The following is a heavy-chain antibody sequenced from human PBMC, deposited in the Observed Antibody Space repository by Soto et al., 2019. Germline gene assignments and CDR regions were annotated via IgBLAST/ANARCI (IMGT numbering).Heavy chain of an antibody. CDR2: IIPIFGTA. Sequence: GASVKVSCKASGGTFSSYAISWVRQAPGQGLEWMGGIIPIFGTANYAQKFQGRVTITADKSTSTAYMELSSLRSEDTAVYYCARGTYYSSGWYGGYYYYGMDVWGQGTTVTVSS. V-gene: IGHV1-69*06. CDR3: ARGTYYSSGWYGGYYYYGMDV. D-gene: IGHD6-19*01. J-gene: IGHJ6*02. CDR1: GGTFSSYA.